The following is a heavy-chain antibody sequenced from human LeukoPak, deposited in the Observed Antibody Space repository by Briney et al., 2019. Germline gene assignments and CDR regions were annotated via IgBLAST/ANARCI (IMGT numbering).Heavy chain of an antibody. CDR1: GYSFTSYW. J-gene: IGHJ5*02. V-gene: IGHV5-51*01. CDR3: ARGSGYDFCWFDP. Sequence: GESLKISCKGSGYSFTSYWIGWVRQMPGKGLEWMGIIYPSDSDTRYSPSLQGQVTISADKSISTAYLQWSSLKASDTAMYYCARGSGYDFCWFDPWGQGTLVTVSS. D-gene: IGHD5-12*01. CDR2: IYPSDSDT.